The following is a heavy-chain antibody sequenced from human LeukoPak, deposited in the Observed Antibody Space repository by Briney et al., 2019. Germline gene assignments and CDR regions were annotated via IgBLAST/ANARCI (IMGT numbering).Heavy chain of an antibody. Sequence: PSESLSLTCTVSGGSISSYYWSWIRQPPGKGLEWIGDLYYSGSTNYNPSLKSRVTISVDTSKNQCSLKLSSVTGADTAVYFCARSSQQSSTSYDYWGQGTLVIVSS. V-gene: IGHV4-59*01. J-gene: IGHJ4*02. CDR1: GGSISSYY. CDR3: ARSSQQSSTSYDY. D-gene: IGHD6-13*01. CDR2: LYYSGST.